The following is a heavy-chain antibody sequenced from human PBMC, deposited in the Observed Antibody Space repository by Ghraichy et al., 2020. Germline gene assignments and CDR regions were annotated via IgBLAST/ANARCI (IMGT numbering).Heavy chain of an antibody. CDR2: MNTNSGNT. V-gene: IGHV1-8*01. CDR3: ARRGGGYDFWSGHTNWFDP. J-gene: IGHJ5*02. D-gene: IGHD3-3*01. CDR1: GYTFTRYD. Sequence: ASVKVSCKASGYTFTRYDINWVRQATGQGLEWMGWMNTNSGNTGYAQKFQGRVTMTRNTSISTAYMELSSLRCEETAVYYCARRGGGYDFWSGHTNWFDPWGQGTLVTVSS.